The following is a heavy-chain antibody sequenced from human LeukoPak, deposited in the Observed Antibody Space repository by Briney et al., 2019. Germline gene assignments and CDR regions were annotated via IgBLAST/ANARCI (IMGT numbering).Heavy chain of an antibody. CDR3: ARDGSGITMVRGVIPYFDY. J-gene: IGHJ4*02. CDR1: GYTFTGYY. CDR2: INPNSGGT. Sequence: GASVKLSCNASGYTFTGYYMHWVRQAPGQGLEWMGWINPNSGGTDYAQKFQGRVTMTRDTSISTAYMELSRLRSDDTAVYYCARDGSGITMVRGVIPYFDYWGQGTLVTVSS. D-gene: IGHD3-10*01. V-gene: IGHV1-2*02.